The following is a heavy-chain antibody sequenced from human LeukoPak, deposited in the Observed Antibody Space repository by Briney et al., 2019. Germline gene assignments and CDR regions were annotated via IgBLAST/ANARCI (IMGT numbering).Heavy chain of an antibody. CDR2: INPSGGST. D-gene: IGHD4-23*01. CDR3: ARDGYGGNSEEMSGWFDP. V-gene: IGHV1-46*01. Sequence: ASVKVSCKASGYTFTSYYMHWVRQAPGQGLEWMGIINPSGGSTSYAQKFQGRVTMTRDTSTSTVYMELSSLRSEDTAVYYCARDGYGGNSEEMSGWFDPWGQGTLVTVSS. CDR1: GYTFTSYY. J-gene: IGHJ5*02.